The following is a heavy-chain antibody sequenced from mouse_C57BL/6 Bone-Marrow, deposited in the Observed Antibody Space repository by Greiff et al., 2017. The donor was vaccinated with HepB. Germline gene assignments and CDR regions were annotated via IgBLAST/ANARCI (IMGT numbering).Heavy chain of an antibody. V-gene: IGHV1-55*01. J-gene: IGHJ4*01. CDR3: ALRRLLSPYAMDY. CDR1: GYTFTSYW. CDR2: IYPGSGST. Sequence: VQLQQPGAELVKPGASVKMSCKASGYTFTSYWITWVKQRPGQGLEWIGDIYPGSGSTNYNEKFKSKATLTVDTSSSTAYMQLSSLTSEDSAVYYCALRRLLSPYAMDYWGQGTSVTVSS. D-gene: IGHD3-2*02.